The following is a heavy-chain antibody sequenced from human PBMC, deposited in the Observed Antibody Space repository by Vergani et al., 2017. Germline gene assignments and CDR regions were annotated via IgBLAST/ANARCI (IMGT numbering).Heavy chain of an antibody. CDR2: INPNSGGT. Sequence: QVQLVQSGAEVKKPGASVKVSCKASGYTFTGYYMHWVRQAPGQGREGIGWINPNSGGTNYAQKFQGRVTMTRDTSISTAYMELSRLRSDDTGVYYCARDGYYDYVWGSYRLGYWGQGTLVTVSS. D-gene: IGHD3-16*02. V-gene: IGHV1-2*02. J-gene: IGHJ4*02. CDR3: ARDGYYDYVWGSYRLGY. CDR1: GYTFTGYY.